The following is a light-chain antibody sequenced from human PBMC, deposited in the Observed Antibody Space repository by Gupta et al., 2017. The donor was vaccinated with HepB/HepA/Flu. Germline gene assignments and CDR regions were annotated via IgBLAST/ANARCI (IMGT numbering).Light chain of an antibody. CDR2: QDR. Sequence: SPELTQPPSVSVSPGQTASITCSGDKLGDKYASWYQQKPGQSPVLVMYQDRKRPAGIPERFSGSNSGNTATLTISGTHAMDEADYYCQAWDRSTVVFGGGTKLTVL. CDR1: KLGDKY. CDR3: QAWDRSTVV. V-gene: IGLV3-1*01. J-gene: IGLJ2*01.